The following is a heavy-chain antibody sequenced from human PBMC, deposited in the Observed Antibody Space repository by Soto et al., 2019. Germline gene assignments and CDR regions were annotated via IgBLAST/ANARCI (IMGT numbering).Heavy chain of an antibody. CDR3: ARTNSGSYSFYYYYGMDV. J-gene: IGHJ6*02. CDR2: IIPIFGTA. D-gene: IGHD1-26*01. CDR1: GGTFSSYA. Sequence: ASVKVSCKASGGTFSSYAISWVRQAPGQGFEWMGGIIPIFGTANYAQKFQGRVTITADESTSTAYMELSSLRSEDTAVYYCARTNSGSYSFYYYYGMDVWGQGTTVTVSS. V-gene: IGHV1-69*13.